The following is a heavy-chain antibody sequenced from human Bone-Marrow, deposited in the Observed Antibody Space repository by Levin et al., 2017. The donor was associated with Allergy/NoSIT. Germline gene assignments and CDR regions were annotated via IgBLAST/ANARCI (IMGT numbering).Heavy chain of an antibody. D-gene: IGHD2-21*01. V-gene: IGHV3-43*01. CDR1: GFTFSDYT. CDR2: ISYNGGST. CDR3: AKGAATYSHADADS. Sequence: GESLKISCAASGFTFSDYTMHWVRQSPGKGLEWVALISYNGGSTFYGESVEGRFTVSRDNNKNYVYLQMNGLTAEDTALYYCAKGAATYSHADADSWGQGTLVTVSS. J-gene: IGHJ4*02.